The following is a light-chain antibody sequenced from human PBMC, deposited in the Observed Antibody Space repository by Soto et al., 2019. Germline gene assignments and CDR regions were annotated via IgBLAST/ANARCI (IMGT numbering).Light chain of an antibody. J-gene: IGKJ2*01. CDR3: QQYGSSPNT. V-gene: IGKV3-20*01. CDR1: QSVSSSY. CDR2: GAS. Sequence: EIVLTQSPGTLSLSPGERATLSCRASQSVSSSYLACYQQKPGQAPSLLIYGASSRPTGITDRFSGSGSGTDFTLTISRLEPEDFSVYYCQQYGSSPNTFGGGTKLEIK.